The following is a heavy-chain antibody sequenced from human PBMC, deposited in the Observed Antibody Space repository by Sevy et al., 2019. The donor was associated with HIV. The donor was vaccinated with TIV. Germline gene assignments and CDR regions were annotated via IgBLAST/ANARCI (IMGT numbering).Heavy chain of an antibody. CDR2: ISAYNGNT. Sequence: ASVKVSCKASGYTFTSYGISWVRQAPGQGLEWMGWISAYNGNTNYAQKLQGRVTMTTDTSTSTAYMELRSLRSDDTAVYYCARGWGYIAAAARSYGMDVWGQGTTVTVSS. CDR1: GYTFTSYG. J-gene: IGHJ6*02. V-gene: IGHV1-18*04. D-gene: IGHD6-13*01. CDR3: ARGWGYIAAAARSYGMDV.